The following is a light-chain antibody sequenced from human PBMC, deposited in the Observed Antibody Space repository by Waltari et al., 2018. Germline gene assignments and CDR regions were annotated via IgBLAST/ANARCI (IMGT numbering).Light chain of an antibody. CDR1: QTVVNNY. CDR3: QHYGASPGT. V-gene: IGKV3-20*01. Sequence: EIVSTQSPGTLSLSPGETATLSCRPSQTVVNNYLAWYQQRPGQAPRLLVYAAVTRASDVPDRFDASQSGSDFTLTIRNFEAEDFAIYYCQHYGASPGTFGQGTRVDVK. CDR2: AAV. J-gene: IGKJ1*01.